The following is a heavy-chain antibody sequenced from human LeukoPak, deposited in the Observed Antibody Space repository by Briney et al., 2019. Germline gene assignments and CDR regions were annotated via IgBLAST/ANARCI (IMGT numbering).Heavy chain of an antibody. CDR2: IYSGGST. V-gene: IGHV3-66*01. D-gene: IGHD2-2*02. J-gene: IGHJ6*02. Sequence: QAGGSLRLSCAASGFTFSSYSMNWVRQAPGKGLEWVSVIYSGGSTYYADSVKGRFTISRDNSKNTLYLQMNSLRPEDTVVFYCARDRYPIPYYYYGMDVWGQGTTVTVSS. CDR1: GFTFSSYS. CDR3: ARDRYPIPYYYYGMDV.